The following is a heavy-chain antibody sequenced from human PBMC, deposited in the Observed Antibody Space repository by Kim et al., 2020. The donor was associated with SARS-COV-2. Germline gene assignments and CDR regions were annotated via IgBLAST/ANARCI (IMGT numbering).Heavy chain of an antibody. J-gene: IGHJ3*02. Sequence: GQKFQGRVTMTRDTSTSTVYMELSSLRSEDTAVYYCARACGRAFVDAFDIWGQGTMVTVSS. V-gene: IGHV1-46*01. CDR3: ARACGRAFVDAFDI. D-gene: IGHD1-26*01.